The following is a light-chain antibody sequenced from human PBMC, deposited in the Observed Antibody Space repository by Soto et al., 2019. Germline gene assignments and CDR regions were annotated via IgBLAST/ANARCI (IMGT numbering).Light chain of an antibody. Sequence: QAVLTPPPSASASLGASVTLTCTLSSGYSNYKVDWYQQRPGKGPRFVMRVGTGGIVGSKGDGIPDRFSVLGSGLNRYLTIKNIQEEDESDYHCGADNGSGSNFVQRVFGSGTKVTVL. J-gene: IGLJ1*01. V-gene: IGLV9-49*01. CDR2: VGTGGIVG. CDR1: SGYSNYK. CDR3: GADNGSGSNFVQRV.